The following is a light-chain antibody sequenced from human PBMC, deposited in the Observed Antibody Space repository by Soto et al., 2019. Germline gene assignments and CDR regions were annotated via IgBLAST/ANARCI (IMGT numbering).Light chain of an antibody. CDR1: SSNIGSNA. CDR3: AVWDDSLTGWV. V-gene: IGLV1-44*01. CDR2: SNN. Sequence: QSVLTQPPSASGTPGQRVTISCSGSSSNIGSNAVNWYQQLPGTAPQLLIYSNNQRPSGVPDRFSGSKSGTSASLAISGLQSEDEADYYCAVWDDSLTGWVFGGGTKLTVL. J-gene: IGLJ3*02.